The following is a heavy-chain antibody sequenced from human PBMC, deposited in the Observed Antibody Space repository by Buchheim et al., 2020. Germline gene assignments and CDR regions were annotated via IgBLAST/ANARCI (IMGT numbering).Heavy chain of an antibody. D-gene: IGHD6-13*01. Sequence: QVTLRESGPALVKPTQTLTLTCTFSGFSLSTSGMCVSWIRQPPGKALEWLARIDWDDDKYYSTSLKTRPTISKDTSKNQVVLTMTNMDPVDTATYYCARIVDAAAGPGGYYYYGMDVWGQGTT. CDR1: GFSLSTSGMC. V-gene: IGHV2-70*15. CDR3: ARIVDAAAGPGGYYYYGMDV. CDR2: IDWDDDK. J-gene: IGHJ6*02.